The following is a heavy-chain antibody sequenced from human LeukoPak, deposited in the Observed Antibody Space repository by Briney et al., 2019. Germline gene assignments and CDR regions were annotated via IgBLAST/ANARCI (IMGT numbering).Heavy chain of an antibody. Sequence: GSLRLSCAASGFTLSSYGMHWVRQAPGKGLEWVAFIRYDGSNKYYADSVKGRFTISRDNSKNTLYLQMNSLRAEDTAVYYCANEDSSSWYDYFDYWGQGTLVTVSS. V-gene: IGHV3-30*02. CDR2: IRYDGSNK. CDR1: GFTLSSYG. D-gene: IGHD6-13*01. CDR3: ANEDSSSWYDYFDY. J-gene: IGHJ4*02.